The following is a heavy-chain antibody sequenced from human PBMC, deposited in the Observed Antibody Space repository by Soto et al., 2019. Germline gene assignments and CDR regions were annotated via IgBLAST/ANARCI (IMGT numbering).Heavy chain of an antibody. Sequence: PGGSLRLSCAASGFTFSSYAMSWVRQAPGKGLEWVSAISGSGGSTYYADSVKGRFTISRDNSKNTLYLQMNSLRAEDTAVYYCAKGRGYDYVWGSYRSNAFDIWGLATMVT. CDR3: AKGRGYDYVWGSYRSNAFDI. J-gene: IGHJ3*02. CDR2: ISGSGGST. D-gene: IGHD3-16*02. V-gene: IGHV3-23*01. CDR1: GFTFSSYA.